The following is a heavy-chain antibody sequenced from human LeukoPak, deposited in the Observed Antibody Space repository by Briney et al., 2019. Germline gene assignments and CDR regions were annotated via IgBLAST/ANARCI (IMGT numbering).Heavy chain of an antibody. D-gene: IGHD3-22*01. CDR1: GFTFSSYA. J-gene: IGHJ4*02. Sequence: GASLRLSCAAFGFTFSSYAMSWVRQAPGKGLEWVSGISGSGDNTYYADSVKGRFTISRDNSKNTLYVQVNSLGTEDTAAYYCAKGSYYDSSGSFYFDYWGQGTLVTVSS. CDR2: ISGSGDNT. V-gene: IGHV3-23*01. CDR3: AKGSYYDSSGSFYFDY.